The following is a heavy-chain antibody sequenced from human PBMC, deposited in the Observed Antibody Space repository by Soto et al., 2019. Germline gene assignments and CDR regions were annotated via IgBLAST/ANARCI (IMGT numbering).Heavy chain of an antibody. CDR1: GFTISSDV. CDR3: AIDRSDAAPPHWFGP. V-gene: IGHV3-7*03. D-gene: IGHD6-6*01. CDR2: IKEDGSKR. Sequence: GSLKLSREASGFTISSDVLSWVRRARGEGLGWVANIKEDGSKRYYVGSVEGRFTISTDNAEDSLYLQVDSLRAEDTAVYYSAIDRSDAAPPHWFGPWSQATLVSVSS. J-gene: IGHJ5*02.